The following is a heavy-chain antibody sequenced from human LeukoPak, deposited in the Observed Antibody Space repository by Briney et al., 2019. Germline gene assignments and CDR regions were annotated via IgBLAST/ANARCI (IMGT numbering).Heavy chain of an antibody. J-gene: IGHJ4*02. CDR2: IIPIFGTA. V-gene: IGHV1-69*01. D-gene: IGHD2-2*01. CDR3: ARGCSSTSCYGDY. CDR1: GGTFSSYA. Sequence: ASVKVSCKASGGTFSSYAISWVRQAPGQGLEWMGGIIPIFGTANYAQKFQGRVTITADESTSTAYMELSSLRSEDTAVYYCARGCSSTSCYGDYWGQGTLVTVSS.